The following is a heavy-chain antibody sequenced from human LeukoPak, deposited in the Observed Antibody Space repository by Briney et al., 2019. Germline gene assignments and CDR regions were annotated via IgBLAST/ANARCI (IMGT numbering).Heavy chain of an antibody. CDR1: GFTFSSYW. CDR3: AKGYSSGWYSRSDY. Sequence: GGSLRLSCAASGFTFSSYWMSWVRQAPGKGLEWVANIKQDGSEKYYVDSVKGRFTISRDNAKNSLYLQMNSLRAEDTALYYCAKGYSSGWYSRSDYWGQGTLVTVSS. J-gene: IGHJ4*02. CDR2: IKQDGSEK. V-gene: IGHV3-7*03. D-gene: IGHD6-19*01.